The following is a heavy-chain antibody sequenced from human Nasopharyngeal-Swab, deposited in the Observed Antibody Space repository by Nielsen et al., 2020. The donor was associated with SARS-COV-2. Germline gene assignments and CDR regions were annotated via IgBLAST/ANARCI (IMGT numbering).Heavy chain of an antibody. CDR2: IDPSDSYT. D-gene: IGHD3-10*01. Sequence: VRQMPGKGLEWMGRIDPSDSYTNYSPSFQGHVTISADKSISTAYLQWSSLKASDTAMYYCARQPPTGSGRGGVDVWGQRTPVTVSS. J-gene: IGHJ6*02. CDR3: ARQPPTGSGRGGVDV. V-gene: IGHV5-10-1*01.